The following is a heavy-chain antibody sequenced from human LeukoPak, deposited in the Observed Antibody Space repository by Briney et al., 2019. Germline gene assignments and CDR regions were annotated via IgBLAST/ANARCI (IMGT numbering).Heavy chain of an antibody. CDR3: ARDPSTVVTAYNWFDP. D-gene: IGHD4-23*01. V-gene: IGHV3-74*01. J-gene: IGHJ5*02. Sequence: GGSLRLSCAASGFTFSSYWMHWVRQAPGKGLVWVSRINSDGSSTSYADSVKGRFTISRDSAKNTLYLQMNSLRAEDTAVYYCARDPSTVVTAYNWFDPWGQGTLVTVSS. CDR2: INSDGSST. CDR1: GFTFSSYW.